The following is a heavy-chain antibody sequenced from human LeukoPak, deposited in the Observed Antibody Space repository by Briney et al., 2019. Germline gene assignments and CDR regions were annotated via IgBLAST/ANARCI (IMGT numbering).Heavy chain of an antibody. Sequence: GGSLRLSCAASGFTFSSYGMHWVRQAPGKGLEWVAVIWYDGSNKYYADSVKGRLTISRDNSKNTLYLQMNSLRAEDTAVYYCARDSYDSSGYGDYWGQGTLVTVSS. CDR3: ARDSYDSSGYGDY. CDR2: IWYDGSNK. CDR1: GFTFSSYG. D-gene: IGHD3-22*01. V-gene: IGHV3-33*01. J-gene: IGHJ4*02.